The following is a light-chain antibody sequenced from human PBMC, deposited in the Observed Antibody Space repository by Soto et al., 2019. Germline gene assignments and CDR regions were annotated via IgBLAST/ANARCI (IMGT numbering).Light chain of an antibody. J-gene: IGKJ4*01. CDR3: QQRINWPLT. CDR2: DVS. V-gene: IGKV3-11*01. Sequence: EIVLTQSPVTLSLSPGERATLSCRASQSVTSFLAWYQQKPGQAPRLLIYDVSHMATGVPARFSGSGSGTDFTLTINSLEPEDFAVYYCQQRINWPLTFGGGTKVEIK. CDR1: QSVTSF.